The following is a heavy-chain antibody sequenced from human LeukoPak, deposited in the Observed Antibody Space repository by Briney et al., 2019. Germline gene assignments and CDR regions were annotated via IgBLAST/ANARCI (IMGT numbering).Heavy chain of an antibody. Sequence: SETLSLTCGVSGGSFSGYLWSWIRQPPGKGLEWIGEINHSGNINYNPSLKSRLTISVDTSEKQFSLNLNSVTAADTAVYYCARHGRTSYGMDVWGQGTTVTVSS. CDR2: INHSGNI. V-gene: IGHV4-34*01. D-gene: IGHD4-17*01. CDR3: ARHGRTSYGMDV. J-gene: IGHJ6*02. CDR1: GGSFSGYL.